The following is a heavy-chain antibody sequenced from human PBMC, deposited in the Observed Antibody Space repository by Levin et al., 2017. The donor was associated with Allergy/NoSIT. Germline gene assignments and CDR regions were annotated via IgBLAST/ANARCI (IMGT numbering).Heavy chain of an antibody. Sequence: GGSLRLSFAASGFTFSSYGMHWVRQAPGKGLEWVAVISYDGSNKYYADSVKGRFTISRDNSKNTLYLQMNSLRAEDTAVYYCANMIRVRSGWPRATIYFLGLRGQGTLVTVSS. CDR2: ISYDGSNK. V-gene: IGHV3-30*18. D-gene: IGHD6-19*01. J-gene: IGHJ4*02. CDR1: GFTFSSYG. CDR3: ANMIRVRSGWPRATIYFLGL.